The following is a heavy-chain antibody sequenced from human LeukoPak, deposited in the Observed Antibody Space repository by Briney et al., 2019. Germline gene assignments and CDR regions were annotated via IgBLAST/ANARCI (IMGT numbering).Heavy chain of an antibody. V-gene: IGHV1-2*02. J-gene: IGHJ4*02. CDR3: ARDLTLRVVVPAY. D-gene: IGHD2-2*01. CDR1: GYTFTGYY. Sequence: ASVKVSCKASGYTFTGYYMHWVRQAPGQGLEWMGWINPNSGGTNYAQKFQGRVTMTRDTSISTAYMGLSRLRSDDTAVYYCARDLTLRVVVPAYWGQGTLVTVSS. CDR2: INPNSGGT.